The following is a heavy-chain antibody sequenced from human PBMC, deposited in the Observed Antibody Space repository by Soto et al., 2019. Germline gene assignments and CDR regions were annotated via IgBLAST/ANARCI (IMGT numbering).Heavy chain of an antibody. Sequence: QVQLVQSGAEVKKPGASVKVSCKASGSTFSTLDLNWVRQAPGQGLDWMGWMHANTGLTGHAQKFQGRLSMTRDTYIRTAYMELSSLRADDTAVYYCARYIFGQGFISWGQGTLVTVSS. V-gene: IGHV1-8*01. CDR1: GSTFSTLD. D-gene: IGHD3-10*01. CDR2: MHANTGLT. J-gene: IGHJ4*02. CDR3: ARYIFGQGFIS.